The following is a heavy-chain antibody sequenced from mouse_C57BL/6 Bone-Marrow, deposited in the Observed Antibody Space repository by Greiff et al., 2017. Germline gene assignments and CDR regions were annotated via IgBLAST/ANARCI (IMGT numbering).Heavy chain of an antibody. CDR1: GFTFSSYA. V-gene: IGHV5-9-1*02. CDR2: ISSGGDYI. J-gene: IGHJ4*01. CDR3: TRGLSEGYYAMDY. D-gene: IGHD2-2*01. Sequence: EVQGVESGEGLVKPGGSLKLSCAASGFTFSSYAMSWVRQTPEKRLEWVAYISSGGDYIYYADTVKGRFTISRDNARNTLYLQMSSLKSEDTAMYYCTRGLSEGYYAMDYWGQGTSVTVSS.